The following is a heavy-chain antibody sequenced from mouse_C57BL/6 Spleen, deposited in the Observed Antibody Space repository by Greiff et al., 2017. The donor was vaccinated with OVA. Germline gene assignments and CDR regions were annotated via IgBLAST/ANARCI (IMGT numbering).Heavy chain of an antibody. CDR3: TSGVYYFDY. V-gene: IGHV5-9-1*02. J-gene: IGHJ2*01. Sequence: EVKLMESGAGLVKPGGSLKLSCAASGFTFSSYAMSWVRQTPEKRLEWVAYIGSGGDYIYYAATVKGRFTISRDNARNPLYLQLSSLKSEDTAMYYCTSGVYYFDYWGKGTTLTVSS. CDR2: IGSGGDYI. CDR1: GFTFSSYA.